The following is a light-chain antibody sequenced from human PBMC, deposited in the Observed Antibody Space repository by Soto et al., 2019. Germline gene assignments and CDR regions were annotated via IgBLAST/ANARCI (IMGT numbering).Light chain of an antibody. V-gene: IGKV1-5*03. J-gene: IGKJ1*01. Sequence: DIQMTQSPSTLSASVGDRVTITCRASQTISSWLAWYQQKPGKAPKLLIYKASTLKSGVPSRFSGSGSGTEFTLTISSLQPDDSATYYCQHYSLYSPWTFGQGTKWIS. CDR1: QTISSW. CDR3: QHYSLYSPWT. CDR2: KAS.